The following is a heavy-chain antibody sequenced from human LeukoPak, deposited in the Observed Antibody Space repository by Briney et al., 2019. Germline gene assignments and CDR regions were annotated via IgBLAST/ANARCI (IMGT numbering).Heavy chain of an antibody. CDR1: GYTFTGYY. V-gene: IGHV1-2*02. Sequence: ASVKVSCKASGYTFTGYYMHWVRQAPGQGLEWMGWINPNSGGTNYAQKFRGRVTMTRDTSISTAYMELSRLRSDDTAVYYCARDGVGIVVVPAEDWFDPWGQGTLVTVSS. D-gene: IGHD2-2*01. J-gene: IGHJ5*02. CDR3: ARDGVGIVVVPAEDWFDP. CDR2: INPNSGGT.